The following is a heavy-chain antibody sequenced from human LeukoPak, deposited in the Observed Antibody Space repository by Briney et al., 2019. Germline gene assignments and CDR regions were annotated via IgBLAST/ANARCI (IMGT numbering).Heavy chain of an antibody. CDR1: GGSISSGDDY. J-gene: IGHJ4*02. CDR3: ARLWSGYYYFDY. V-gene: IGHV4-30-4*08. CDR2: IYYSGST. D-gene: IGHD3-3*01. Sequence: SQTLSLTCTVSGGSISSGDDYWSWIRQPPGKGLEWIGYIYYSGSTYYNPSLKSRVTISVDTSKNQFSLKLSSVTAADTAVYYCARLWSGYYYFDYWGQGTLVTVSS.